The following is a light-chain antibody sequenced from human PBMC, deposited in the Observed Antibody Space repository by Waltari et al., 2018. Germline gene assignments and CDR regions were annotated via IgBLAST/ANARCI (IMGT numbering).Light chain of an antibody. V-gene: IGLV2-14*01. CDR2: EVS. J-gene: IGLJ1*01. CDR3: SSYTSSSTRV. Sequence: QSALTQPASVSGSPGQSITISCTGTSSDVGGYNYVPWYQPHPGKAPKLMIYEVSTRPSGVSNRFSGSKSGNTASLTISGLQAEDEADYYCSSYTSSSTRVFGTGTKVTVL. CDR1: SSDVGGYNY.